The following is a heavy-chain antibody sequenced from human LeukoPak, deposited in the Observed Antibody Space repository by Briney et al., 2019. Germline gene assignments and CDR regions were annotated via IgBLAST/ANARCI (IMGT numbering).Heavy chain of an antibody. CDR3: AKGGGYSSRWYFDY. J-gene: IGHJ4*02. CDR1: GFTFNTYA. D-gene: IGHD6-13*01. CDR2: IIGSGLST. Sequence: GGSLRLSCAASGFTFNTYAMNWVLQASGKGLEWVSSIIGSGLSTYYADSVKGRFTVSRDNSKNTLYLQMSSLRAEDTALYYCAKGGGYSSRWYFDYWGQGTLVTVSS. V-gene: IGHV3-23*01.